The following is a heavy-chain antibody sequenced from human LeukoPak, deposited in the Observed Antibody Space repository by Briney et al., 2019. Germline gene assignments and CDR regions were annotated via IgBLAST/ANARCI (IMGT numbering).Heavy chain of an antibody. J-gene: IGHJ4*02. CDR3: ARLSTVTTSFDY. CDR2: IYHSGST. D-gene: IGHD4-11*01. Sequence: SETLSLTCTVSGYSISSGYYWGWIRPPPGKGLEWIGSIYHSGSTNYNPSLKSRVTISVDTSKNQFSLKLSSVTAADTAVYYCARLSTVTTSFDYWGQGTLVTVSS. V-gene: IGHV4-38-2*02. CDR1: GYSISSGYY.